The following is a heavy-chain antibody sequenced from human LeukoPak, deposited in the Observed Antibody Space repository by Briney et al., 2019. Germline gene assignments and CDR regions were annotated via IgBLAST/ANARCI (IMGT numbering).Heavy chain of an antibody. CDR2: INHSGST. CDR1: GGSLSGYY. J-gene: IGHJ1*01. D-gene: IGHD6-13*01. Sequence: SETLSLTCAVYGGSLSGYYWSWIRQPPGKGLEWIGEINHSGSTNYNPSLKSRVTISGDTSKNQFSLKLSSVTGADTAVYYCARGDSSSWQSEYFQHWGQGTLVTVSS. CDR3: ARGDSSSWQSEYFQH. V-gene: IGHV4-34*01.